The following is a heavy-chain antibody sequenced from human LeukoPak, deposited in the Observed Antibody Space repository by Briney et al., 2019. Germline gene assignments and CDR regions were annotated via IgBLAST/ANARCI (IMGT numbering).Heavy chain of an antibody. CDR1: GGSFSGDY. D-gene: IGHD3-3*01. V-gene: IGHV4-34*01. CDR3: ARHKIVITMLGVHRWFDP. Sequence: SETLSLTCAVYGGSFSGDYWSWIRQPPGKGLEWIGDINRSGRAVYNTSLKSRVIISVDASKNQFSLKVNSVTAADTAVYYCARHKIVITMLGVHRWFDPWGQGTLVAVSS. J-gene: IGHJ5*02. CDR2: INRSGRA.